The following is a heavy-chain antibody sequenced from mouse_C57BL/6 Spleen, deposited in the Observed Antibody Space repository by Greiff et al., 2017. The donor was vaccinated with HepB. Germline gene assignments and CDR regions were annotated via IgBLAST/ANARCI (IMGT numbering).Heavy chain of an antibody. V-gene: IGHV1-81*01. J-gene: IGHJ2*01. CDR2: IYPRSGNT. D-gene: IGHD1-1*01. Sequence: VQLVESGAELARPGASVKLSCKASGYTFTSYGISWVKQRTGQGLEWIGEIYPRSGNTYYNEKFKGKATLTADKSSSTAYMELRSLTSEDSAVYFCARAYGSSYVFDYWGQGTTLTVSS. CDR3: ARAYGSSYVFDY. CDR1: GYTFTSYG.